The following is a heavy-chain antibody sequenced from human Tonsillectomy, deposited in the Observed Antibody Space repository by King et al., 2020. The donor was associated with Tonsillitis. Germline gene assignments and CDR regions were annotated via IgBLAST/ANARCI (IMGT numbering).Heavy chain of an antibody. Sequence: VQLQESGPGLVKPSETLSLTCTVSGGSIRSYYWGWIRPSPGKGLEWIGYIYYNGSTYYNPSLRSRVTISVDTSKEQFSLRLNTVNAADTAMYFCARVALFGGGSRGFDNWGQGTLVTVSS. CDR3: ARVALFGGGSRGFDN. D-gene: IGHD3-16*01. CDR2: IYYNGST. CDR1: GGSIRSYY. V-gene: IGHV4-59*01. J-gene: IGHJ4*02.